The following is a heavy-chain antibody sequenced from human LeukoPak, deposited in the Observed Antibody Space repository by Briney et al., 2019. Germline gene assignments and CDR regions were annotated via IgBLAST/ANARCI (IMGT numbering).Heavy chain of an antibody. V-gene: IGHV1-24*01. Sequence: ASVKVSCKVSGYTLSELSMHWVRRAPGKGLEWMGGFDPEDGETIYAQKFQGRVTMTEDTSTDTAYMEVNSLRSEDTAVYYCATAATYGYSFNPWGQGTLVTVSS. D-gene: IGHD5-18*01. CDR2: FDPEDGET. J-gene: IGHJ5*02. CDR1: GYTLSELS. CDR3: ATAATYGYSFNP.